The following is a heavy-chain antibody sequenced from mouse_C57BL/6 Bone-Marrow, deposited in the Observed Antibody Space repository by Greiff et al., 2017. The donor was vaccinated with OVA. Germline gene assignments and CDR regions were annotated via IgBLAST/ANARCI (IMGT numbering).Heavy chain of an antibody. CDR3: TRSGYYGSSR. J-gene: IGHJ4*01. CDR2: IDPETGGT. D-gene: IGHD1-1*01. CDR1: GYTFTDYE. V-gene: IGHV1-15*01. Sequence: QVQLQQSGAELVRPGASVTLSCKASGYTFTDYEMHWVKQTPVHGLEWIGAIDPETGGTAYNQKFKGKAILTADKSSSTAYMELRSLTSEDSAVYYCTRSGYYGSSRWGQGTSVTASS.